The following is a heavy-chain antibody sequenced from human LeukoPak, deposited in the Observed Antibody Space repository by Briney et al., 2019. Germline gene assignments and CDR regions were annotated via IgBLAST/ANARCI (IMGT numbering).Heavy chain of an antibody. CDR1: GFIVSSYY. J-gene: IGHJ4*02. Sequence: SAGSLRLSCAVSGFIVSSYYMTWVRQAPGKGLEWVSLIYSGGSTYYADSVKGRVTIARDNSKNTLYLQMNSLRAEDTAVYYCARRALYFDYWGQGTLVTVSS. V-gene: IGHV3-53*01. CDR2: IYSGGST. CDR3: ARRALYFDY.